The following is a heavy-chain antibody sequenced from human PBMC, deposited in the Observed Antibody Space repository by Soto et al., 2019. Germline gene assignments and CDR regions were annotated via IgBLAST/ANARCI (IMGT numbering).Heavy chain of an antibody. CDR3: AKGAYGSGNSYFDY. V-gene: IGHV1-18*01. J-gene: IGHJ4*02. Sequence: ASVKVSCKASGYTFTSYGISWVRQAPGQGLEWMGWISAYNGNTNYAQKLQGRVTMTTDTSMSTAYMELRSLRSDDTAVYYCAKGAYGSGNSYFDYWGQGTLVTVSS. CDR1: GYTFTSYG. CDR2: ISAYNGNT. D-gene: IGHD3-10*01.